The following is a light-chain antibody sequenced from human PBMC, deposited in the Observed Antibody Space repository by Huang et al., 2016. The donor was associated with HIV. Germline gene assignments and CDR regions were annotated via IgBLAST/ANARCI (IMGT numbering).Light chain of an antibody. Sequence: EIVMTQSPATLSVSPGERATLSCRASQSVSSNLAWYQQKPGQAPSLLIYGASTRATGIPATFSGSGSGTEFTLTISSLQSEDFAVYYCQQYNNWPLTFGGGTKVEI. CDR3: QQYNNWPLT. CDR1: QSVSSN. V-gene: IGKV3-15*01. J-gene: IGKJ4*01. CDR2: GAS.